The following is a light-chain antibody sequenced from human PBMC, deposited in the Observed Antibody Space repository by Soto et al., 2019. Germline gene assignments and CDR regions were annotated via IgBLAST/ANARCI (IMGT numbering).Light chain of an antibody. J-gene: IGKJ4*01. CDR2: DAS. CDR1: QSVSRY. Sequence: EIVLTQSPATLSLSPGERATLSCRASQSVSRYLAWYQQKPGQAPRLLIYDASNRATGIPARFSGSGSGTDFLLTISSLEPEDFAVYYCQQRSDWPSTFGGGTKVQIK. V-gene: IGKV3-11*01. CDR3: QQRSDWPST.